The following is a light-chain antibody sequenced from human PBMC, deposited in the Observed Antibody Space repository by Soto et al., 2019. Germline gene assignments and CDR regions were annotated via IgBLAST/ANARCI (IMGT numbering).Light chain of an antibody. J-gene: IGLJ3*02. Sequence: QPVLTQPPSASGTPGQRVTISCSGSRSNIGTSNFVYWYQQFPETAPKLLIYNDNQRPSGVPDRFSASKSGTSASLAISGLRSEDEADYYCAVWDDTRSGLWLFGGGTKLTVL. V-gene: IGLV1-47*01. CDR3: AVWDDTRSGLWL. CDR1: RSNIGTSNF. CDR2: NDN.